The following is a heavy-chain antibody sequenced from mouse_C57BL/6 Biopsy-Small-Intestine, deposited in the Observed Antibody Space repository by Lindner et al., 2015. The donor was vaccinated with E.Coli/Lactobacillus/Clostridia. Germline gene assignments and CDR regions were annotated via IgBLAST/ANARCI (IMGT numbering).Heavy chain of an antibody. J-gene: IGHJ3*01. CDR2: INPYNDGT. CDR1: GYTFTNFV. D-gene: IGHD2-12*01. V-gene: IGHV1-14*01. CDR3: ARSGAYYSYYNYDWGFAY. Sequence: VQLQESGPELVKPGASVKMSCKASGYTFTNFVIHWVRQKPGQGLEWIGYINPYNDGTKYNEKFKGKATLTSDKSSSTAYMELNSLTSGDSAVYYCARSGAYYSYYNYDWGFAYWGQGTLVTVSA.